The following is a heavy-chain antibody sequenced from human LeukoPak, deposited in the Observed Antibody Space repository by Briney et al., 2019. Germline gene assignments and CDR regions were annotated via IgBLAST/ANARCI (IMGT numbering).Heavy chain of an antibody. Sequence: GESLKISCQGSGYKFSSYWIGWVRQMPGKGLEWMGIIYPGDSDTRYSPSFQGQVTISADKSISTAYLQWSSLKASDTAMYYCARGSRDWGSPFDYWGQGTLVTVSS. CDR1: GYKFSSYW. CDR3: ARGSRDWGSPFDY. CDR2: IYPGDSDT. J-gene: IGHJ4*02. D-gene: IGHD7-27*01. V-gene: IGHV5-51*01.